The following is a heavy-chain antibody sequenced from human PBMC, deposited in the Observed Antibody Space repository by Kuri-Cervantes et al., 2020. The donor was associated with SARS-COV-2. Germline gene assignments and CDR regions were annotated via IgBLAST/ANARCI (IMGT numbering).Heavy chain of an antibody. J-gene: IGHJ4*02. CDR3: ARHQYDFWSGYYPPPHFDY. CDR1: GGSISSSSYY. V-gene: IGHV4-39*01. Sequence: ESLKISCTVSGGSISSSSYYWGWIRQPPGTGLEWIGSIYYSGRTYYNPSLKSRLTISVDTSKNQFSLKLSSVTAADTAVYYCARHQYDFWSGYYPPPHFDYWGQGTLVTVSS. D-gene: IGHD3-3*01. CDR2: IYYSGRT.